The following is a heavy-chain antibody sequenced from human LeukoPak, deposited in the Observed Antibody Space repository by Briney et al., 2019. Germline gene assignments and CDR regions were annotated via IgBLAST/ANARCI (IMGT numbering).Heavy chain of an antibody. CDR3: AKELWFDY. V-gene: IGHV3-23*01. CDR1: GFTFSRYA. CDR2: ISGSGGST. D-gene: IGHD2-21*01. Sequence: GGALRLSCAGSGFTFSRYAMRGVGQAPGKGLEWFSAISGSGGSTYYADSVKGRFTISRDNSKNPLYLQMNSLRAEDTAVYYCAKELWFDYWGQGTLVTVSS. J-gene: IGHJ4*02.